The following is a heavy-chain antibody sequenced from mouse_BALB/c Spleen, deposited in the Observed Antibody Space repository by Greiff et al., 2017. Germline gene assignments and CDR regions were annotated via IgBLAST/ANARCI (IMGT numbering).Heavy chain of an antibody. CDR3: ARDDGSSSFDY. Sequence: EVKLVESGGGLVQPGGSLRLSCATSGFTFTDYYMNWVRQPPGKALEWLGFIRNKANGYTTEYSASVKGRFTISRDNSQSILYLQMNTLRAEDSATYYCARDDGSSSFDYWGQGTTLTVSS. D-gene: IGHD1-1*01. J-gene: IGHJ2*01. CDR1: GFTFTDYY. V-gene: IGHV7-3*02. CDR2: IRNKANGYTT.